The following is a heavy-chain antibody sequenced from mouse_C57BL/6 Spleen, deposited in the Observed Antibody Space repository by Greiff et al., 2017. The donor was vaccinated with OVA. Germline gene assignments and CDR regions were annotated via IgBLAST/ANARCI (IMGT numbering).Heavy chain of an antibody. V-gene: IGHV1-69*01. D-gene: IGHD2-2*01. J-gene: IGHJ2*01. Sequence: VQLQQPGAELVMPGASVKLSCKASGYTFTSYWMHWVKQRPGQGLEWIGEIDPSDSYTNYNQKFKGKSTLTVDKSSSTAYMQLSSLTSEDSAVYYCARLGYGYDVGFDYWGQGTTLTVSS. CDR1: GYTFTSYW. CDR2: IDPSDSYT. CDR3: ARLGYGYDVGFDY.